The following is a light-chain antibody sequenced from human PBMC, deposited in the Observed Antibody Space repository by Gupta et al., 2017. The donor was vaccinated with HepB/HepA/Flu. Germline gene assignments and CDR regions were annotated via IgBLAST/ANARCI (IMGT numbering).Light chain of an antibody. V-gene: IGKV1-5*03. CDR1: QSISSW. CDR3: QHYNTYSWT. CDR2: KAS. J-gene: IGKJ1*01. Sequence: QMDQSPSTLSASVGDRVTITCRSSQSISSWLAWYQQKPGRAPKVLIYKASNLESGVPSRFSGSGSGTEFTLTISSLQPDDFATYYCQHYNTYSWTFGQGTKVEIK.